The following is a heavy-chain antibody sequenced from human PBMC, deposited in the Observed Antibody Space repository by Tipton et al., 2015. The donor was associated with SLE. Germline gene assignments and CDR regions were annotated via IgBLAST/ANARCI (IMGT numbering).Heavy chain of an antibody. J-gene: IGHJ4*02. Sequence: TLSLTCAVYGGSFSGYYWSWIRQPPGKGLEWIGEINHSGSTNYNPSLKSRVTISVDTSKNQFSLKLSPVTAADTAVYYCARGGRYSSSWTPFDYWGQGTLVTVSS. CDR3: ARGGRYSSSWTPFDY. CDR2: INHSGST. D-gene: IGHD6-13*01. V-gene: IGHV4-34*01. CDR1: GGSFSGYY.